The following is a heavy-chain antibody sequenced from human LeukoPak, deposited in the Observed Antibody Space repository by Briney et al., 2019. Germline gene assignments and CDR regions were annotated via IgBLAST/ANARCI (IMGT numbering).Heavy chain of an antibody. CDR3: ARDRPEWELPAFGI. Sequence: GGSLRLSCAASGFTFDDYGMSWVRHAPGKGLEWVSGINWNGGSTGYADSVKGRFTISRDNAKNSLYLQMNSLRAEDTALYYCARDRPEWELPAFGIWGQGTMVTVSS. V-gene: IGHV3-20*04. J-gene: IGHJ3*02. CDR2: INWNGGST. CDR1: GFTFDDYG. D-gene: IGHD1-26*01.